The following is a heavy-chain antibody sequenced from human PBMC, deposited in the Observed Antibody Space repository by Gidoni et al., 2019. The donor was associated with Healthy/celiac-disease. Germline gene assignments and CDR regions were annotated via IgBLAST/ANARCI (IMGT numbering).Heavy chain of an antibody. J-gene: IGHJ4*02. Sequence: EVQLVASGGGLVQPGWSRRLSGSASGFTFSSYEMNWVRQAPGKGLAWVSYISSSGSTIYYAASVKGRFTISRDNAKNSLYLQMNRLRAEDTAVYYCARGGGPSDEFLDYWGQGTLVTVSS. V-gene: IGHV3-48*03. CDR1: GFTFSSYE. D-gene: IGHD3-10*01. CDR2: ISSSGSTI. CDR3: ARGGGPSDEFLDY.